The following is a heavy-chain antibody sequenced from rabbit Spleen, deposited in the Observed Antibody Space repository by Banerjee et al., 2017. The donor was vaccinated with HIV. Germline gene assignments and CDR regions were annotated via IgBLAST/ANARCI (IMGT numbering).Heavy chain of an antibody. CDR1: GFSFSSSVW. J-gene: IGHJ4*01. CDR2: MVTGSGTAI. CDR3: DGAIEYYFDL. Sequence: QEQLEESAGGLVRPGGSLTLTCTASGFSFSSSVWICWVRQAPGKGLEPIACMVTGSGTAIYYASWAKGRFTISKTSSTTVTLQMTSLTAADTATYFCDGAIEYYFDLWGQGTLVTVS. V-gene: IGHV1S45*01.